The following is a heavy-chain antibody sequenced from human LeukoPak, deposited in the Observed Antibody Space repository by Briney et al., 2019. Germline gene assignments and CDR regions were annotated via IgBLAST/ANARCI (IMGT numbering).Heavy chain of an antibody. CDR2: ISWDGGST. V-gene: IGHV3-43*01. CDR1: GFTFDDYT. J-gene: IGHJ1*01. D-gene: IGHD3-9*01. Sequence: GGSLRLSCAASGFTFDDYTMHWVRQAPEKGLEWVSLISWDGGSTYYADSVKGRFTISRDNSKNSLYLQMNSLRTEDTALYYCAKDMNRRDTYYDILTGYSPLGYWGQGTLVTVSS. CDR3: AKDMNRRDTYYDILTGYSPLGY.